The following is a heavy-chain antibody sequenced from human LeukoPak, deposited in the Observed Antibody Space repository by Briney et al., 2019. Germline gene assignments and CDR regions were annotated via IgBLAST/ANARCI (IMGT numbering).Heavy chain of an antibody. CDR3: ARDRMDTGTYFDY. V-gene: IGHV1-18*01. CDR1: GYTFTTYG. CDR2: ISTYNGNT. D-gene: IGHD5-18*01. Sequence: ASVKVSCKSSGYTFTTYGITWVRQAPGQGLEWMGWISTYNGNTNYTQKLQGRVTMTTDTSTSTAYMELRSLRSDDTAMYYCARDRMDTGTYFDYWGQGTLVTVSS. J-gene: IGHJ4*02.